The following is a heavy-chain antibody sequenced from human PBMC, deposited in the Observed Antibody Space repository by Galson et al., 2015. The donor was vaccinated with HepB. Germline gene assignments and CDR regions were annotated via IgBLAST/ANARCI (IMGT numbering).Heavy chain of an antibody. CDR3: AKVAGGG. CDR2: VRGGGSST. D-gene: IGHD3-10*01. V-gene: IGHV3-23*01. Sequence: SLRLSCAASGFTFSNYAMSWVRQAPGKGLEWVSLVRGGGSSTYYADSVKGRFTISRDNPKNTLYLQMNSLRAEDTAVYYCAKVAGGGWGQGTLVTVSS. J-gene: IGHJ4*02. CDR1: GFTFSNYA.